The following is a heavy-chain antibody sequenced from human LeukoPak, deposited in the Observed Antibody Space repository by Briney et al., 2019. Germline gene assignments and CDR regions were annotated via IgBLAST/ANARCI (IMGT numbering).Heavy chain of an antibody. D-gene: IGHD6-19*01. CDR1: GFTFDDYA. CDR3: ARVSIAVAGPFDY. J-gene: IGHJ4*02. CDR2: VSWNSGTI. V-gene: IGHV3-9*01. Sequence: GGSLRLSCAASGFTFDDYAMHWVRQVPGKGLEWVSGVSWNSGTIGYADSVKGRFTISRDNAKNSLYLQMNSLRAEDTAVYYCARVSIAVAGPFDYWGQGTLVTVSS.